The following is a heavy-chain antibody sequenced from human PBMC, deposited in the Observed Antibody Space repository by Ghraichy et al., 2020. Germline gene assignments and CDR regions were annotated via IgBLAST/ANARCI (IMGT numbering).Heavy chain of an antibody. D-gene: IGHD2-2*01. J-gene: IGHJ5*02. CDR3: ARGGDCSTTSCYFGYNWFDP. V-gene: IGHV3-48*02. Sequence: LSLTCVASGFTFSTYSMNWVRQAPGKGLEWVSYISISSRSGNNMKYADSVKGRFTVSRDNAKNSPYLQMNSLREEDTAMYYCARGGDCSTTSCYFGYNWFDPWGQGTLVTVSS. CDR1: GFTFSTYS. CDR2: ISISSRSGNNM.